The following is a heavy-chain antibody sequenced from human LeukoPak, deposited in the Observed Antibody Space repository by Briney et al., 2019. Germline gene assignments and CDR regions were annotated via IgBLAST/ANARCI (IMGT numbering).Heavy chain of an antibody. D-gene: IGHD4-17*01. CDR2: ISPSGSTTV. Sequence: GGSLRLSCAASGFTFSDYYMSWVRQAPGKGLEWISYISPSGSTTVYYADSVKGRFTISRDNAKNSLYLQMNSLRAEDTAVYYCAGDYGDYALDYWGQGTLVTVSS. CDR3: AGDYGDYALDY. CDR1: GFTFSDYY. J-gene: IGHJ4*02. V-gene: IGHV3-11*04.